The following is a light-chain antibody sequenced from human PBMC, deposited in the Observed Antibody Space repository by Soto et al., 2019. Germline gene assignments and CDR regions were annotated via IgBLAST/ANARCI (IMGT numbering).Light chain of an antibody. J-gene: IGKJ1*01. CDR1: QSVSSSY. V-gene: IGKV3-20*01. Sequence: EIVLTQSPGTLSLSPGERATLSCRASQSVSSSYLAWYQQKPGQAPRLLIYAASSRATGIPDRFSGSGSGTYFTLTISRLGPEDFAVYYCQQYGNSPRTFGQGTKVEIK. CDR2: AAS. CDR3: QQYGNSPRT.